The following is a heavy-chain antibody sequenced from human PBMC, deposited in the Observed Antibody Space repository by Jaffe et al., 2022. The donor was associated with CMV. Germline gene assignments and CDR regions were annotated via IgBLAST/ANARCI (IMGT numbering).Heavy chain of an antibody. CDR1: GFTFSSYA. CDR2: ISGSGTST. Sequence: EEQLLESGGGLVQPGGSLRLSCAASGFTFSSYAMSWVRQAPGKGLEWVSGISGSGTSTSYADSVKGRFTMSRDNSKNTLYLQMNSLRAEDTAVYYCAKRQASGGRWFEDHWGQGTLVTVSS. CDR3: AKRQASGGRWFEDH. D-gene: IGHD3-10*01. V-gene: IGHV3-23*01. J-gene: IGHJ4*02.